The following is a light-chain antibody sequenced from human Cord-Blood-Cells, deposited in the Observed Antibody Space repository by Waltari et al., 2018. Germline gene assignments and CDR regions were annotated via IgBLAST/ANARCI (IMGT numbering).Light chain of an antibody. CDR1: SSDACGSNY. V-gene: IGLV2-14*01. J-gene: IGLJ1*01. CDR3: SSYTSSSTLV. Sequence: QSALPQPASVSGSPAHSITISCSATSSDACGSNYVPWYQQPPGQAPKLMIYDVSNRPSGVSTLFSGSKSGNTASLTISGLQAEDEADYYCSSYTSSSTLVFGTGTKVTVL. CDR2: DVS.